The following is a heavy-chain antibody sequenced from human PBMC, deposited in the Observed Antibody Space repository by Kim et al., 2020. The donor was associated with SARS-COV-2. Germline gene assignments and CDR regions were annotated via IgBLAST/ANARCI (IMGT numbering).Heavy chain of an antibody. CDR3: ARSGAMYQLLHVGFDY. V-gene: IGHV3-7*01. D-gene: IGHD2-2*01. CDR2: IKQDGSEK. Sequence: GGSLRLSCAASGFTFSSYWMSWVRQAPGKGLEWVANIKQDGSEKYYVDSVKGRFTISRDNAKNSLYLQMNSLRAEDTAVYYCARSGAMYQLLHVGFDYWGQGTLVTVSS. J-gene: IGHJ4*02. CDR1: GFTFSSYW.